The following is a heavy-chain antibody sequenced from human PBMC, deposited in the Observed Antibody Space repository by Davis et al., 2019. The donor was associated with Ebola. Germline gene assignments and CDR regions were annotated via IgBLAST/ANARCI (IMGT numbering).Heavy chain of an antibody. Sequence: GGSLRLSCAASGFTFSSYEMNWVRQAPGKGLGWVSYISGGGSTIYYADSVKGRFTISRDNAKNSLYLQVNSLRAEDTAVYYCVRDSSRSVEGYYYYYGMDVWGQGTTVTVSS. D-gene: IGHD6-6*01. V-gene: IGHV3-48*03. CDR3: VRDSSRSVEGYYYYYGMDV. J-gene: IGHJ6*02. CDR1: GFTFSSYE. CDR2: ISGGGSTI.